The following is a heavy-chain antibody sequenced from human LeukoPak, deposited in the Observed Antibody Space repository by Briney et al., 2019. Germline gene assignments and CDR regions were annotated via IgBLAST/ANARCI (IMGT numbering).Heavy chain of an antibody. CDR2: ISSSSSYI. V-gene: IGHV3-21*01. Sequence: PGGSPRLSCAASGFTFSSYSMNWVRQAPGKGLEWVSSISSSSSYIYYADSVKGRFTISRDNAKNSLYLQMNSLRAEDTAVYYCARSTTDFWSGDFDPWGQGTLVAVSS. CDR1: GFTFSSYS. CDR3: ARSTTDFWSGDFDP. D-gene: IGHD3-3*01. J-gene: IGHJ5*02.